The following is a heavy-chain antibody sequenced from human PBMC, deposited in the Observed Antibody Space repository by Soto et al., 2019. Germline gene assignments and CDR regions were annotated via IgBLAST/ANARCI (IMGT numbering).Heavy chain of an antibody. CDR3: TSDTFGPRDS. D-gene: IGHD3-10*01. CDR1: GFTFSNYW. Sequence: GGSLRLSCAASGFTFSNYWMHWVRQAPGKGLLWVSRINPDGSSTSYADSVKDRFTISGDNAENTLFLQMNILRAEDTALYYCTSDTFGPRDSWGQRTLVTVSS. CDR2: INPDGSST. V-gene: IGHV3-74*01. J-gene: IGHJ4*02.